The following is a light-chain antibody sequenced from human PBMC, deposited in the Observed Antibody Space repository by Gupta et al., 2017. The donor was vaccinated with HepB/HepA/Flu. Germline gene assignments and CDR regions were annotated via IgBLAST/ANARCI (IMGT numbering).Light chain of an antibody. V-gene: IGLV3-21*02. J-gene: IGLJ3*02. Sequence: SSVLTQPPSVSVVPGQTGTITGGGNNMGSQCVHWYQQRPGQAPVLVVYDDSDRPSGIPERFSGSNYGNTATLTFSRVEVGDEAEYYCQVGVIGSERGVFGGGTKLPV. CDR2: DDS. CDR1: NMGSQC. CDR3: QVGVIGSERGV.